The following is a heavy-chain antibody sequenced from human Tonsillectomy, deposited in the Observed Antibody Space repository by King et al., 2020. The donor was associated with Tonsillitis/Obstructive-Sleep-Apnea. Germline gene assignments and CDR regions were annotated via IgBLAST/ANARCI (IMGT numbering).Heavy chain of an antibody. Sequence: QLVQSGAEVKKPGASVKVSCKVSGYTLTELSMHWVRQAPGKGLEWMGGFDPEDGETISAQKFQGRVTMTEDTSTDTAYMELSSLRSEDTAVYYCATETIFGVVIKRFDAFDIWGQGTMVTVSS. V-gene: IGHV1-24*01. CDR3: ATETIFGVVIKRFDAFDI. CDR2: FDPEDGET. CDR1: GYTLTELS. J-gene: IGHJ3*02. D-gene: IGHD3-3*01.